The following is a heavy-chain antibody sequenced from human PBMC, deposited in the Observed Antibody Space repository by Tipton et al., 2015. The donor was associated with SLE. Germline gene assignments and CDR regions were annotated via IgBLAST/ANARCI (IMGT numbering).Heavy chain of an antibody. D-gene: IGHD1-7*01. CDR1: GGSISSYY. CDR3: ARRGNLLGT. V-gene: IGHV4-59*08. CDR2: IYYRGST. J-gene: IGHJ4*02. Sequence: LRLSCTVSGGSISSYYWSWIRQPPGKGLEWIGYIYYRGSTNYNPSLKSRVTISVDRSKNHFSLRLTSVTAADTAIYYCARRGNLLGTWGQGTLVTVSS.